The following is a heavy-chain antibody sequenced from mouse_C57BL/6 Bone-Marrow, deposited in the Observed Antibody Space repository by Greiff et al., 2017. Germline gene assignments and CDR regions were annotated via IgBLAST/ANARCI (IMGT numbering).Heavy chain of an antibody. CDR1: GFTFSSYA. CDR3: AIDDYDAWFAV. V-gene: IGHV5-4*01. J-gene: IGHJ3*01. Sequence: EVQLMESGGGLVKPGGSLKLSCAASGFTFSSYAMSWVRQTPEKRLEWVATLSDGGSYTYYPDNVKGRFTLSRDNAKNNLYLQMSHLKSEDTAMYYCAIDDYDAWFAVWGKGTLVTGS. CDR2: LSDGGSYT. D-gene: IGHD2-4*01.